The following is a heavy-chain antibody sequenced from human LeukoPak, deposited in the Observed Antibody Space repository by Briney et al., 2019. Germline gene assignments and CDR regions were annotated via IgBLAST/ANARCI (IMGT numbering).Heavy chain of an antibody. V-gene: IGHV3-30-3*01. CDR1: GFTFSSYA. CDR3: ARRYDGFDY. J-gene: IGHJ4*02. D-gene: IGHD3-3*01. CDR2: ISYDGSNK. Sequence: PGGSLRLSCAASGFTFSSYAVHWVRQAPGRGLEWVAVISYDGSNKYYADSVKGRFSISRDNSKNTVYLQMNSLRAEDTAVYYCARRYDGFDYWGQGTLVTVSS.